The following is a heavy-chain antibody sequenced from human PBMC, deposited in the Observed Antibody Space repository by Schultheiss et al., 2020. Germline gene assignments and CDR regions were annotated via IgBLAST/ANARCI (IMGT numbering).Heavy chain of an antibody. CDR2: IRSKAYGGTT. CDR3: TNTGY. CDR1: GFTFGDDA. Sequence: SLRLSCTASGFTFGDDAMSWVRQAPGKGLEWVGFIRSKAYGGTTEYAASVKGRFTISRDDSKSIAYLQMNSLKTEDTAVYYCTNTGYWGQGTLVTVSS. V-gene: IGHV3-49*04. D-gene: IGHD2-8*02. J-gene: IGHJ4*02.